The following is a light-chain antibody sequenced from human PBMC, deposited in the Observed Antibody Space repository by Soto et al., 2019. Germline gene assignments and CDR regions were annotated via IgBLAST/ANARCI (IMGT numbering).Light chain of an antibody. V-gene: IGKV1-5*03. Sequence: DIQMTPSPSTLSASVGDRVTITCRASQSISSWLAWYQQKPGKAPKLLIYKASSLESGVPSRFSGSGSGTEFTLTISSLQPDDFATYYCQQYNSYSPLTFGGGTKVDIK. J-gene: IGKJ4*01. CDR2: KAS. CDR3: QQYNSYSPLT. CDR1: QSISSW.